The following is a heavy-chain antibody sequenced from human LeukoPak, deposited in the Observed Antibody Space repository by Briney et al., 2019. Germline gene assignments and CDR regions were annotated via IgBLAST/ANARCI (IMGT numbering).Heavy chain of an antibody. CDR3: ARLGSGSNY. D-gene: IGHD3-10*01. J-gene: IGHJ4*02. Sequence: QPLSLTCAISGDSVSSNSAAWIWIRQSPSRGLEWPGRTYYRSKWYTEYAVSVKSRITINPDTSKNQFSLQLSSVNPEDTAVYYCARLGSGSNYWGQGTLVTVFS. CDR1: GDSVSSNSAA. V-gene: IGHV6-1*01. CDR2: TYYRSKWYT.